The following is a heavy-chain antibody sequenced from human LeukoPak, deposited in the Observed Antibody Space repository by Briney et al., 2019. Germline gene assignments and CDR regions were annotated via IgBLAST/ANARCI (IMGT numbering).Heavy chain of an antibody. CDR1: GGSISSRDHY. CDR3: ARLVPLWFGESPNWFDP. V-gene: IGHV4-39*01. D-gene: IGHD3-10*01. J-gene: IGHJ5*02. CDR2: GFYSGSS. Sequence: SETLSLTCTASGGSISSRDHYWGWIRQPPAKGLEWIGNGFYSGSSYYNSSPQSRVTISVDTSKNQFSLKLRSVTAADTAVYYCARLVPLWFGESPNWFDPWGRGTLVTVSS.